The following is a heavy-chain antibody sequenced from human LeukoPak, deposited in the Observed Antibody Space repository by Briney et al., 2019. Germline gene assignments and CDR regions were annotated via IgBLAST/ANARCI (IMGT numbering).Heavy chain of an antibody. Sequence: GGSLRLSCAASGVTFSSYGMRWVRQAPGKGLEWVAFIRNDESNKYYADSVKGRFTISRDNSKNTLYLQMNSLRAEDTAVYYCAKAPGSGNEVYYYYYMDVWGKGTTVTVSS. CDR3: AKAPGSGNEVYYYYYMDV. D-gene: IGHD3-10*01. V-gene: IGHV3-30*02. CDR2: IRNDESNK. CDR1: GVTFSSYG. J-gene: IGHJ6*03.